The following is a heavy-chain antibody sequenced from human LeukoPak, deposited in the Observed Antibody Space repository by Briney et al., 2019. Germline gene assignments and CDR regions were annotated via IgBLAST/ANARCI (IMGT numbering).Heavy chain of an antibody. CDR1: GVTVGNNY. Sequence: PGGSLRLSCAASGVTVGNNYMNWVRQAPGKGLEWVSLIYSGGSTHYADSVKGRFTISRDNYKNTLYLQMNSLRVDDTAVYYCARDPPAVAANTYGWGQGTLVTVSS. CDR3: ARDPPAVAANTYG. D-gene: IGHD6-6*01. J-gene: IGHJ4*02. CDR2: IYSGGST. V-gene: IGHV3-66*01.